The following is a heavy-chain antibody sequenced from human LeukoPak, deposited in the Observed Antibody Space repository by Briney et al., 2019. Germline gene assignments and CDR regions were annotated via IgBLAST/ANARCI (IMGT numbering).Heavy chain of an antibody. V-gene: IGHV1-46*01. D-gene: IGHD6-13*01. J-gene: IGHJ5*02. CDR3: ARQSGIAAAGTEWFDP. CDR1: GYTFTSYY. CDR2: INPSGGST. Sequence: ASVKVSCKESGYTFTSYYMHWVRQAPGQGLEWMGIINPSGGSTSYAQKFQGRVTMTRDTSTSTVYMELSSLRSEDTAVYYCARQSGIAAAGTEWFDPWGQGTLVTVSS.